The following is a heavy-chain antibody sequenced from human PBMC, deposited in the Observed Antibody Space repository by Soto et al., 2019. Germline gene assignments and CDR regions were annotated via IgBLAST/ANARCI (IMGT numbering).Heavy chain of an antibody. CDR3: AREAVGSLLDAFDI. D-gene: IGHD1-1*01. CDR2: IYNGGRT. V-gene: IGHV4-59*11. CDR1: GGNISDHY. J-gene: IGHJ3*02. Sequence: SETLSLTCTVSGGNISDHYYMWIRQSPGKGLEYIGYIYNGGRTDYNPSLKSRVIISVDTSKNQFSLKLTSVTAADTAVYYCAREAVGSLLDAFDIWGQGTMVTVSS.